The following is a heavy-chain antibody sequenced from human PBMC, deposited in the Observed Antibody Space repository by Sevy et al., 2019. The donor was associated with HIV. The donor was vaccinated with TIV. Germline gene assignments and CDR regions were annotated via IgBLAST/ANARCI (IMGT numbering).Heavy chain of an antibody. D-gene: IGHD4-17*01. Sequence: GGSLRLSCAASGFTFTDFYLNWARQAPGKGLEWVSSISGLSNYKFYADSMKGRFTISRDNAENSIYLQMNSLRAEDTAVYFCARRGPSTVHDAFDIWGQGTMVTVSS. CDR2: ISGLSNYK. CDR1: GFTFTDFY. CDR3: ARRGPSTVHDAFDI. V-gene: IGHV3-21*01. J-gene: IGHJ3*02.